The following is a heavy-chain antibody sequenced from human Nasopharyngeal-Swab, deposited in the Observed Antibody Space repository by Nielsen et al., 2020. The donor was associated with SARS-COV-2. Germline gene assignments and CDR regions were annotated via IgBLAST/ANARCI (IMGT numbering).Heavy chain of an antibody. CDR1: GFTFSSYS. J-gene: IGHJ4*02. V-gene: IGHV3-21*01. CDR3: ARDGVGATPFDY. D-gene: IGHD1-26*01. Sequence: ASLQPSWAASGFTFSSYSMNWVRQAPGKGLEWVSSISSSSSYIYYADSVKGRFTISRDNAKNSLYLQMNSLRAEDTAVYYCARDGVGATPFDYWGQGTLVTVSS. CDR2: ISSSSSYI.